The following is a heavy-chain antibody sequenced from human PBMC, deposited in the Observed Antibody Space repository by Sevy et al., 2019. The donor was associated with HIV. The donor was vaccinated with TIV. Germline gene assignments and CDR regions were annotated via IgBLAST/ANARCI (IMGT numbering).Heavy chain of an antibody. Sequence: SETLSLTCTVSGGSISSYYWSWIRQPPGKGLEWIGYIYYSGSTNYNPSLKSRVTISVDTSKNQFSLKLSSVTAADTAVYYCARVCGKGAYYYMDVWGKGTTVTVSS. V-gene: IGHV4-59*01. CDR3: ARVCGKGAYYYMDV. CDR1: GGSISSYY. CDR2: IYYSGST. D-gene: IGHD3-16*01. J-gene: IGHJ6*03.